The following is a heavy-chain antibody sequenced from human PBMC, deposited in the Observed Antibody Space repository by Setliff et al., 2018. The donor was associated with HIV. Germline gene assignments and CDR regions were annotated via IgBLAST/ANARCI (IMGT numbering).Heavy chain of an antibody. V-gene: IGHV4-34*01. J-gene: IGHJ6*03. CDR3: ARDDYGDYEGYYYYYMDV. CDR2: INHSGGT. Sequence: SETLSLTCAVYGGSFSAYYWSWIRQTPGKGLEWIGEINHSGGTNYNPSLKSRVTISVDTSKNQFSLRLSSVAAGDTAVYYCARDDYGDYEGYYYYYMDVWGKGTTVTVSS. CDR1: GGSFSAYY. D-gene: IGHD4-17*01.